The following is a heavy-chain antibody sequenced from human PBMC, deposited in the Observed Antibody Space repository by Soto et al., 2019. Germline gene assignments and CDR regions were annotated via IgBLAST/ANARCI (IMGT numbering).Heavy chain of an antibody. J-gene: IGHJ4*02. CDR3: ARGPGTMAQIDY. V-gene: IGHV4-31*03. Sequence: QVQLQESGPGLVKPSQTLSLTCTVSGGSISSGGYYWSWIRQHPGKGLEWIGYIYYSGSTYYNPSLKSRVTLSVDTAKNQFSLKLSSVTDADTAVYYCARGPGTMAQIDYWGQGTLVTVSS. CDR1: GGSISSGGYY. CDR2: IYYSGST. D-gene: IGHD3-10*01.